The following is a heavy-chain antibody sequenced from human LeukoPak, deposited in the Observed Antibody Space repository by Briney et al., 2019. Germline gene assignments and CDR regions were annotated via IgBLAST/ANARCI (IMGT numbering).Heavy chain of an antibody. Sequence: SETLSLTCTVSVGSISSDNYYWRWIPHPPGKGLEWIRYIYYSESTYYNPSLKSRVTISVDTSKNQFSLKLSSVTAADTAVYYCARAPYYYGMDVWGKGTTVTVSS. V-gene: IGHV4-30-4*01. CDR1: VGSISSDNYY. J-gene: IGHJ6*04. CDR3: ARAPYYYGMDV. CDR2: IYYSEST.